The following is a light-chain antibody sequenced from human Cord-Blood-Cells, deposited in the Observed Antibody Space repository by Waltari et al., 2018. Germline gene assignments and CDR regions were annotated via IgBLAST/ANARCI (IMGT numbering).Light chain of an antibody. V-gene: IGKV1-39*01. Sequence: DIQMTQPPSSLSASLVDRVTITCPASQSISSYLNWYQQKPGKAPKLLIYAASSLQSGVPSRFSGSGSGTDFTLNISSLQPEDCATYYCQQSYSTPLTFGGGTKVEIK. CDR1: QSISSY. J-gene: IGKJ4*02. CDR2: AAS. CDR3: QQSYSTPLT.